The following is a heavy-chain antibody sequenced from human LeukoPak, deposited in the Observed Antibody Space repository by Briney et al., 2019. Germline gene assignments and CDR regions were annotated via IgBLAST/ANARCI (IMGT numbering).Heavy chain of an antibody. CDR1: GFTFSSYS. J-gene: IGHJ4*02. D-gene: IGHD2-2*01. CDR3: ARGTCSSTSCFLFDY. Sequence: GRSLRLSCAASGFTFSSYSMNCVLQAPGKGLEWVSSISSSSSYIYYADSVKGRFTISRDNAKNSLYLQMNSLRAEDTAVYYCARGTCSSTSCFLFDYWGQGTLVTVSS. CDR2: ISSSSSYI. V-gene: IGHV3-21*01.